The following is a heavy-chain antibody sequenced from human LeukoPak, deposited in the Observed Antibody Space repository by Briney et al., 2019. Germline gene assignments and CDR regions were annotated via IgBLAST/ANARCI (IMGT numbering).Heavy chain of an antibody. Sequence: GESLKISCKGSGYTITNYWIGWVRQMPGKGLEWMGIIYPGDSDTRYSPSFQGQVTISADKSISTAYLQWSSLKASDTARYYCARRSGYSSGWTALDYWGQGTLVTVSS. CDR3: ARRSGYSSGWTALDY. CDR1: GYTITNYW. J-gene: IGHJ4*02. D-gene: IGHD6-19*01. V-gene: IGHV5-51*01. CDR2: IYPGDSDT.